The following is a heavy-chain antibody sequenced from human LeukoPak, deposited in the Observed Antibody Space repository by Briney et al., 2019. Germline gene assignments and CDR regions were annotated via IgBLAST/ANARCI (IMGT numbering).Heavy chain of an antibody. J-gene: IGHJ4*02. CDR2: IWYDGSNK. V-gene: IGHV3-33*01. CDR3: AREGIAAAGATSATTFDY. Sequence: GRSLRLSCATSGFTFSNYGMHWVRQAPGKGLEWVAVIWYDGSNKYYAGSVKGRFTISRDNSKNTRYLQMNSLRVEDTAVYFCAREGIAAAGATSATTFDYWGQGTLVTVSS. CDR1: GFTFSNYG. D-gene: IGHD6-13*01.